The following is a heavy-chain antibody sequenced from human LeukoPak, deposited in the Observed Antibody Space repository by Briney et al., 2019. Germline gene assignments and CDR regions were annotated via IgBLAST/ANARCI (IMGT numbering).Heavy chain of an antibody. Sequence: GASVKVSCKASGYTFTGYYMHWVRQAPGQGLEWMGWINPNSGGTNYAQKFQGRVTMTRDTSISTAYMELSRLRSDDTAVYYCARPPGKRSSFGNYNWFDPWGQGTLVTVSS. V-gene: IGHV1-2*02. CDR1: GYTFTGYY. CDR2: INPNSGGT. CDR3: ARPPGKRSSFGNYNWFDP. J-gene: IGHJ5*02. D-gene: IGHD6-19*01.